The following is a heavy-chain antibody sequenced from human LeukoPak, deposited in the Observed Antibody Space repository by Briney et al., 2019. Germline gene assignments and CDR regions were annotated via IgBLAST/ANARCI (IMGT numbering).Heavy chain of an antibody. CDR3: AKRVAEDSSSWYLDV. Sequence: GGSLRLSRAPSGFAFASYSMSSVRLAPPGGLGRGSAINGDASFTCYAHSVRGRFTTSRDNSKDTLFLQMNSLRAEDTAVYYCAKRVAEDSSSWYLDVWCQETVVIVSS. J-gene: IGHJ3*01. CDR1: GFAFASYS. CDR2: INGDASFT. D-gene: IGHD6-13*01. V-gene: IGHV3-23*01.